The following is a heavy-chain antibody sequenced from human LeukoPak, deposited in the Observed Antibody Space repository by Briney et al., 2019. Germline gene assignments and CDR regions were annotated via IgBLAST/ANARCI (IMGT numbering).Heavy chain of an antibody. CDR2: INPNSGGT. V-gene: IGHV1-2*02. CDR1: GYTFTGYY. J-gene: IGHJ4*02. D-gene: IGHD6-13*01. CDR3: ARVAGYSSSWYDY. Sequence: ASVKVSCKASGYTFTGYYMHWVRQAPGQGLEWMGWINPNSGGTNYAQKFQGRVTMTRDTSISTAYMELSRLRSDDMAVYYCARVAGYSSSWYDYWGQGTLVTVSS.